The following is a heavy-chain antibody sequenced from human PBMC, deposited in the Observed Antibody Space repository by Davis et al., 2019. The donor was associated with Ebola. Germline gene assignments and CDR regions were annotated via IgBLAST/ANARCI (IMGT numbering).Heavy chain of an antibody. D-gene: IGHD6-13*01. Sequence: MPGGSLRLSCTVSGYSISSGYYWGWIRQPPGKGLEWIGSIYHSGSTNYNPSLKSRVTISVDKSKNQFSLKLSSVTAADTAMYYCARRGTSSWYAGWFDPWGQGTLVTVSS. J-gene: IGHJ5*02. CDR2: IYHSGST. V-gene: IGHV4-38-2*02. CDR1: GYSISSGYY. CDR3: ARRGTSSWYAGWFDP.